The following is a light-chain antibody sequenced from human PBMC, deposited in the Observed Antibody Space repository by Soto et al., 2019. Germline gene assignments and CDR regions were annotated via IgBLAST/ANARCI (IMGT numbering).Light chain of an antibody. Sequence: TQSPFTLPLPPGHRASLSWRASQSVSSSYLAWYQQKPGQAPRLLIYGASSRATGLPVRFSGSGSGTEFTLTISSLQSEDFAVYYCQQYNNWPLTFGQGTRLEIK. CDR2: GAS. CDR1: QSVSSSY. V-gene: IGKV3-15*01. CDR3: QQYNNWPLT. J-gene: IGKJ5*01.